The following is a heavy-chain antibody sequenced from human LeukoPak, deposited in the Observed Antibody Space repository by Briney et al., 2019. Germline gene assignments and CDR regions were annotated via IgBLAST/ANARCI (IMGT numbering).Heavy chain of an antibody. Sequence: GASVKVSCKVSGYTLTELSMHWVRQAPGQGLEWMGWISAYNGNTNYAQKLQGRVTMTTDTSTSTAYMELRSLRSDDTAVYYCARDPSRIAVAGDYWGQGTLVTVSS. CDR2: ISAYNGNT. CDR3: ARDPSRIAVAGDY. J-gene: IGHJ4*02. V-gene: IGHV1-18*01. CDR1: GYTLTELS. D-gene: IGHD6-19*01.